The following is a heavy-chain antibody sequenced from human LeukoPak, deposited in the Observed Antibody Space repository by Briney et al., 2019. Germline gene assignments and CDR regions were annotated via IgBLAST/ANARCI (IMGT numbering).Heavy chain of an antibody. Sequence: GGSLRLSCAASGFIFSGSVMHWVRQAPGKGLEWLAVMSYDGSNKYYGDSVKGRFTISRDNSENTLYLHMNSLRHDDTAVSYCAKDSGGSVLEDWGHGSLVIVSS. CDR3: AKDSGGSVLED. CDR2: MSYDGSNK. V-gene: IGHV3-30*18. J-gene: IGHJ4*01. CDR1: GFIFSGSV. D-gene: IGHD2-15*01.